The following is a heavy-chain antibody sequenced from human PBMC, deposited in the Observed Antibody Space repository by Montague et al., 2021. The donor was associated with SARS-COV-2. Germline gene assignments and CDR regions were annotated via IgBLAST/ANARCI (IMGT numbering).Heavy chain of an antibody. CDR1: GGSNSSDSHY. CDR2: VYTTGST. V-gene: IGHV4-61*02. Sequence: TLSLTCTVSGGSNSSDSHYWSWIRQPAGKGLEWIGRVYTTGSTNYNPSLKSRVTISGDTSRNKFSLRLTSVTAADTAMYYCARAVIYGGYAFAYFDFWGQGVLVTVSS. CDR3: ARAVIYGGYAFAYFDF. J-gene: IGHJ4*02. D-gene: IGHD5-12*01.